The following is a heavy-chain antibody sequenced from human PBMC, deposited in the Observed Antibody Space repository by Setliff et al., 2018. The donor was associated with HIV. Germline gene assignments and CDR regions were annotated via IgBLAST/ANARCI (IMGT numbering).Heavy chain of an antibody. D-gene: IGHD3-16*01. CDR2: INAGNGNT. CDR1: GYTFTTYA. V-gene: IGHV1-3*01. CDR3: ARNGGPYAGGALYYYYGMDV. Sequence: GASVKVSCKASGYTFTTYAMHWVRQAPGQRLEWMGWINAGNGNTKYSQKFQGRVTITRHTSASPAYMELSSLRSGDTAVYYCARNGGPYAGGALYYYYGMDVWGQGTTVTVSS. J-gene: IGHJ6*02.